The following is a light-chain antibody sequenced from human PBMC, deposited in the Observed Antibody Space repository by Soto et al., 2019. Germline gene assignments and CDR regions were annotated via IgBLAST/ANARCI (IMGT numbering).Light chain of an antibody. CDR3: QQYDNLLLT. CDR2: DAS. J-gene: IGKJ3*01. CDR1: QDISNY. Sequence: DIQMTQSPSSLSASVGDRVTITCQASQDISNYLNWYQQKPGKAPKLLIYDASNLETGVPSRFSGSGSGTDFTFTISSLQPEDIATYYCQQYDNLLLTFGPGTKVYIK. V-gene: IGKV1-33*01.